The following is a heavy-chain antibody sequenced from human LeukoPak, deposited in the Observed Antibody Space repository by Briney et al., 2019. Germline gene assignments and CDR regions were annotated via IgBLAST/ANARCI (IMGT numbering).Heavy chain of an antibody. CDR1: GGSISSSSYY. CDR2: IYYSGST. V-gene: IGHV4-39*07. CDR3: ARVSPHYYDSSGYPNYFFDY. Sequence: SETLSLTCTVSGGSISSSSYYWGWIRQPPGKGLEWIGSIYYSGSTYYNPSLKSRVTISVDTSKNQFSLKLSSVTAADTDVYYCARVSPHYYDSSGYPNYFFDYWGQGTLVTVSS. D-gene: IGHD3-22*01. J-gene: IGHJ4*02.